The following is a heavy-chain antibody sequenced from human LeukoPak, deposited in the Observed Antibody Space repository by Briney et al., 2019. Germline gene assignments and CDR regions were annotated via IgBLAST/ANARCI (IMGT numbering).Heavy chain of an antibody. J-gene: IGHJ4*02. Sequence: GRSLRLSCAASRFTFSTYGMHWVRQAPGKGLEWVAVISYDGSNKYYADSVKGRFTFSRDNAKNSLYLQMNSLRAEDTAVYYCARGQWLVRGVYFDYWGQGTLVTVSS. V-gene: IGHV3-30*03. CDR1: RFTFSTYG. D-gene: IGHD6-19*01. CDR2: ISYDGSNK. CDR3: ARGQWLVRGVYFDY.